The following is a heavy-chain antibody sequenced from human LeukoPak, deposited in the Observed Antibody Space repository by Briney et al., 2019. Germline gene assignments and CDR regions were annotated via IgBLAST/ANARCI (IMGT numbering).Heavy chain of an antibody. D-gene: IGHD6-13*01. Sequence: PGRSLTLSCAASGLTFSSYEMKWVRHHAGKGLEWVSYISISGRTIYYADSVKGRFTISRDNAKNSLYLQMNSLRAEDTAVYDCARDHSSSWYESGFYYYYGMDVWGQGTTVTVSS. CDR1: GLTFSSYE. CDR2: ISISGRTI. CDR3: ARDHSSSWYESGFYYYYGMDV. V-gene: IGHV3-48*03. J-gene: IGHJ6*02.